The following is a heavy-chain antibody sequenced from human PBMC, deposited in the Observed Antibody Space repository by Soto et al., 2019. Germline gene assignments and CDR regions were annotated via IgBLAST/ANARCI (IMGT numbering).Heavy chain of an antibody. CDR2: IWYDGSKK. D-gene: IGHD2-8*01. J-gene: IGHJ4*02. V-gene: IGHV3-33*01. CDR1: GFTFSTYD. CDR3: ARDRSMTLDY. Sequence: QVQLVESGGGVVQPGRSLRLSCAASGFTFSTYDMQWVRQAPGKGLEWVAGIWYDGSKKYYADSVKGRFTISRDNSKNTLYLQMNSRRVEDTGVYYCARDRSMTLDYWGQGTLVTVSS.